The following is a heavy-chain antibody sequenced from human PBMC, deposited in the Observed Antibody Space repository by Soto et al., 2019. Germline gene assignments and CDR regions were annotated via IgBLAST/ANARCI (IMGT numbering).Heavy chain of an antibody. CDR2: ISSTGTYT. V-gene: IGHV3-11*05. CDR1: GFPFSDYY. Sequence: GGSLRLSCAASGFPFSDYYMTWIRQAPGKGLEWVSYISSTGTYTNYADSVRGRFTISRDNAKNSLYLQMNSLTADDTALYYCARDSTGWRAVYDSWGQGTLVTVSS. CDR3: ARDSTGWRAVYDS. J-gene: IGHJ4*02. D-gene: IGHD6-19*01.